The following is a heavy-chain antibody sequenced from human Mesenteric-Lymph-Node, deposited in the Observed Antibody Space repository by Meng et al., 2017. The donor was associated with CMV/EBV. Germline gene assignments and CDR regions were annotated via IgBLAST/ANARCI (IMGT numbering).Heavy chain of an antibody. CDR3: AAVVVVPAARPPYYYYGMDV. V-gene: IGHV3-21*01. Sequence: GGSLRLSCAASGFTFSSYSMNWVRQAPGKGLEWVSSISGSSSYIYYADSVKGRFTISRDNAKNSLYLQMNSLRAEDTAVYYCAAVVVVPAARPPYYYYGMDVWGQGTTVTVSS. CDR2: ISGSSSYI. D-gene: IGHD2-2*01. J-gene: IGHJ6*02. CDR1: GFTFSSYS.